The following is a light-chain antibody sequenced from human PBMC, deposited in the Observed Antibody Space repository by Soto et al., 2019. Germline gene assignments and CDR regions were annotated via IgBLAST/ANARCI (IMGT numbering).Light chain of an antibody. J-gene: IGKJ3*01. V-gene: IGKV3-11*01. CDR3: QQRSTWPSFT. Sequence: DIVLTQSPGTLSLSPGKRATLSCRASQNIRSYLAWYQQRPGQAPRLLIYDASNRATGIPARFSGSGSGTDFTLTISSLEPEDFGVYYCQQRSTWPSFTFGPGTKVDIK. CDR1: QNIRSY. CDR2: DAS.